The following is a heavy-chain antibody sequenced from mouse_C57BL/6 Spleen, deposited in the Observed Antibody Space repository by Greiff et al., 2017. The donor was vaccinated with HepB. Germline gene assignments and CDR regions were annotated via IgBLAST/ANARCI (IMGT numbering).Heavy chain of an antibody. CDR2: IYPGSGST. J-gene: IGHJ4*01. Sequence: QVQLQQPGAELVKPGASVKMSCKASGYTFTSYWITWVKQRPGQGLAWIGDIYPGSGSTNYNEKFKSKATLTVDTSSSTAYMQLSSLTSEDSAVYYCARGSNYYAMDYWGQGTSVTVSS. V-gene: IGHV1-55*01. D-gene: IGHD2-5*01. CDR3: ARGSNYYAMDY. CDR1: GYTFTSYW.